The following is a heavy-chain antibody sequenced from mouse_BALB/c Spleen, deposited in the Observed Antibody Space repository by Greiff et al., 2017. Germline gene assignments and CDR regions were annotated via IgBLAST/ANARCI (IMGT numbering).Heavy chain of an antibody. CDR2: IYYSGTI. J-gene: IGHJ4*01. CDR1: GISITTGNYR. V-gene: IGHV3-5*02. Sequence: VQLKESGPGLVKPSQTVSLTCTVTGISITTGNYRWSWIRQFPGNKLEWIGYIYYSGTITYNPSLTSRTTITRDTSKNQFFLEMNSLTAEDTATYYCARDRGITTYYAMDYWGQGTSVTVSS. D-gene: IGHD2-4*01. CDR3: ARDRGITTYYAMDY.